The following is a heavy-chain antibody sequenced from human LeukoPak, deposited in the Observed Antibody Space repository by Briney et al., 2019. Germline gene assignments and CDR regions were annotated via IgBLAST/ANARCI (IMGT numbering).Heavy chain of an antibody. J-gene: IGHJ4*02. Sequence: GGSLRLSCAASGFTFSSYAMHWVRQGPGKGLEWVAVISYDGSNKYYADSVKGRFTISRDNSKNTLYLQMNSLRAEDTAVYYCARMGDSSGYYLGFDYWGQGTLVTVSS. CDR3: ARMGDSSGYYLGFDY. CDR1: GFTFSSYA. D-gene: IGHD3-22*01. V-gene: IGHV3-30*01. CDR2: ISYDGSNK.